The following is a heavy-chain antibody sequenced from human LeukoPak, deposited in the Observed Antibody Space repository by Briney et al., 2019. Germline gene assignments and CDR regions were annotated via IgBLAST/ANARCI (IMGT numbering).Heavy chain of an antibody. J-gene: IGHJ4*02. CDR1: GYTFTSYA. V-gene: IGHV1-3*01. Sequence: GASVKVSCKASGYTFTSYAMHWVRQAPGQRLEWMGWINAGNGNTKYSQKFQGRVTITRDTSASTAYMELSSLRSEDTAVYYCARESSQLCSSTSCSPHWGQGTLVTVSS. CDR3: ARESSQLCSSTSCSPH. D-gene: IGHD2-2*01. CDR2: INAGNGNT.